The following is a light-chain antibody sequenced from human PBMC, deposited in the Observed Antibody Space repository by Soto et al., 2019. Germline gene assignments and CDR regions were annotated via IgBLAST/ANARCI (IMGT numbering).Light chain of an antibody. CDR1: SSDIGDYNY. Sequence: QSVLTQPASVSGSPGQSITISCTGTSSDIGDYNYVSWYQQYPGKVPKLVIYDVSHRPSGVSNRFSGSKSGNTASLTISGLQAVDEADYYCSSSTTTTSLVVFGGGTKLTVL. CDR3: SSSTTTTSLVV. V-gene: IGLV2-14*01. CDR2: DVS. J-gene: IGLJ3*02.